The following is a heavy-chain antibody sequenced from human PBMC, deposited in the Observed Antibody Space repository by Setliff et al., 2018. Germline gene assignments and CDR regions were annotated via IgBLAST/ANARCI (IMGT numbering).Heavy chain of an antibody. Sequence: SVKVSCKASGYTFTSYDIDWVRQATGQGLEWMGGIIPIFGTANYAQKFQGRGTITADESTSTAYMELSSLRSEDTAVYYCARGYRGYYNFWSGSQGANWFDPWGQGTLVTVSS. CDR3: ARGYRGYYNFWSGSQGANWFDP. CDR2: IIPIFGTA. V-gene: IGHV1-69*13. D-gene: IGHD3-3*01. CDR1: GYTFTSYD. J-gene: IGHJ5*02.